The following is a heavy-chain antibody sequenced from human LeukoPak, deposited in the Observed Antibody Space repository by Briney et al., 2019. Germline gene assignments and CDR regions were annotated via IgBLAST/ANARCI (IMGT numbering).Heavy chain of an antibody. J-gene: IGHJ4*02. V-gene: IGHV3-30*02. D-gene: IGHD1-26*01. CDR1: GFTFSSYG. CDR3: AKDTTPYSGSYYRHLDY. Sequence: GGSLRLSCAASGFTFSSYGMHWVRQAPGKGLEWVALIRYDGSNKYYADSVKGRFTISRDNSKNTLYLQMNSLRAEDTAVYYCAKDTTPYSGSYYRHLDYWGQGTLVTVSS. CDR2: IRYDGSNK.